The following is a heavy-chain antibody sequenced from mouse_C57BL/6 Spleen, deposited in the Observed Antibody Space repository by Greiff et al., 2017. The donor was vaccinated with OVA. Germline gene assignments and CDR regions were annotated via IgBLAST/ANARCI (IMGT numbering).Heavy chain of an antibody. Sequence: ESGAELVRPGASVTLSCKASGYTFTDYEMHWVKQTPVHGLEWIGAIEPETGGTAYNQKFKGKAILTADKSSSTAYMELRSLTSEDAAVYYCTWVRDYWGQGTTLTVSS. V-gene: IGHV1-15*01. CDR2: IEPETGGT. J-gene: IGHJ2*01. CDR1: GYTFTDYE. D-gene: IGHD2-14*01. CDR3: TWVRDY.